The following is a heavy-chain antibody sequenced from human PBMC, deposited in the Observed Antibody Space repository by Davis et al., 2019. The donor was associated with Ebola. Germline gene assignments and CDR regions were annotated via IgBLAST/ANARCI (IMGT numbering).Heavy chain of an antibody. CDR1: GGTFSSYA. D-gene: IGHD1-7*01. CDR2: IIPIFGTA. Sequence: AASVKVSCKASGGTFSSYAISWVRQAPGQGLEWMGGIIPIFGTANYAQKFQGRVTITADKSTTTAYMELSSLRSEDTAVYYCATGRKTTLGLYYFAYWGQGTVVTVSS. V-gene: IGHV1-69*06. J-gene: IGHJ4*02. CDR3: ATGRKTTLGLYYFAY.